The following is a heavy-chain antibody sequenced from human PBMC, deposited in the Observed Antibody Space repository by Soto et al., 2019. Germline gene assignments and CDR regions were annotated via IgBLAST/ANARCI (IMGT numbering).Heavy chain of an antibody. D-gene: IGHD1-1*01. V-gene: IGHV4-34*01. CDR1: GGSFSGYY. Sequence: QVQLQQRGAGLLKPSETLSLTCAVYGGSFSGYYWNWIRQSPGKGLEWIGEINHSGATNYNPSLKSRVTMSVDTSKNHFSLRLNSVTAAGTAVYYCARGVRVQLGTFAYWGQGTPIAVSS. J-gene: IGHJ4*02. CDR2: INHSGAT. CDR3: ARGVRVQLGTFAY.